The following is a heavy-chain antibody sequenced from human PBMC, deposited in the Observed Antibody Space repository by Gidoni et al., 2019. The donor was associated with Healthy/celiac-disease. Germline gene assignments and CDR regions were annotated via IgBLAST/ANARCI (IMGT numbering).Heavy chain of an antibody. J-gene: IGHJ4*02. CDR3: ARDSGKYYYDSSGYDGLFDY. V-gene: IGHV3-30-3*01. CDR1: GFTFSSYA. CDR2: ISYDGSNK. Sequence: QVQLVESGGGVVQLGRSLRLSCAASGFTFSSYAMHWVRQAPGKGLEWVAVISYDGSNKYYADSVKGRFTISRDNSKNTLYLQMNSLRAEDTAVYYCARDSGKYYYDSSGYDGLFDYWGQGTLVTVSS. D-gene: IGHD3-22*01.